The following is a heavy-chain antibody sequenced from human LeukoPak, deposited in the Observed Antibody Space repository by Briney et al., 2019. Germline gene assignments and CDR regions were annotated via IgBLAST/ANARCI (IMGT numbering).Heavy chain of an antibody. CDR1: GGSTSSYY. D-gene: IGHD5-12*01. CDR3: ARHTDYSGYDGNAFDI. Sequence: SETLSLTCTVSGGSTSSYYWSWIRQPPGKGLEWIGYIYYSGSTNYNPSLKSRVTISVDTSKNQFSLKLSSVTAADTAVYYCARHTDYSGYDGNAFDIWGQGTMVTVSS. V-gene: IGHV4-59*08. J-gene: IGHJ3*02. CDR2: IYYSGST.